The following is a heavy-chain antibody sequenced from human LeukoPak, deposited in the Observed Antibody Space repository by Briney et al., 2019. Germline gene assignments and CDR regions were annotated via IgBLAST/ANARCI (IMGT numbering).Heavy chain of an antibody. Sequence: PSETLSLTCAVYGGSFSGYYWSWIRQPPGKGLEWIGEINHSGSTNYNPSLKSRVTISVDTSKNQFSLKLSSVTAADTAVYYCASFYYDSSGYRWFDPWGQGTLVTVSS. CDR1: GGSFSGYY. CDR2: INHSGST. D-gene: IGHD3-22*01. CDR3: ASFYYDSSGYRWFDP. J-gene: IGHJ5*02. V-gene: IGHV4-34*01.